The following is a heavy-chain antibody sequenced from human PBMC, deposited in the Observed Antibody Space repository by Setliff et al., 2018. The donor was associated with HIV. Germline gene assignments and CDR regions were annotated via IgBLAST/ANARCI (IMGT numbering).Heavy chain of an antibody. CDR1: GYTFVDDG. V-gene: IGHV1-18*01. D-gene: IGHD6-25*01. CDR3: SRDRSATWTPTTY. J-gene: IGHJ4*02. Sequence: GASVKVSCKASGYTFVDDGITWVRQAPGQGLEWVGWIGAYNGDTKYAQKFQDRVTMTIDTSASTAYMELRSLTSDDTAMYYCSRDRSATWTPTTYWGQGTLVTVSS. CDR2: IGAYNGDT.